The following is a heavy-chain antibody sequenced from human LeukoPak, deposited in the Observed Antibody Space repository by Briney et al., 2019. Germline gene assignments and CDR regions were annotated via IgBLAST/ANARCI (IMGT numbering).Heavy chain of an antibody. Sequence: GGSLRLSCALSGLNIRNYWMHWVRQAPGKGLVWVSRMNDDGSGISYADSVKGRFTISRDHAKNTLYLQMNSLRAEDTAVYYCARETTVSREWYFDLWGRGPLVTVAS. J-gene: IGHJ2*01. V-gene: IGHV3-74*01. D-gene: IGHD4-17*01. CDR1: GLNIRNYW. CDR3: ARETTVSREWYFDL. CDR2: MNDDGSGI.